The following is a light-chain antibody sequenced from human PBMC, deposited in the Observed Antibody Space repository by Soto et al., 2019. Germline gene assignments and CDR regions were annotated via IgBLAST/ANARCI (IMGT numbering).Light chain of an antibody. CDR3: QRYNNWWT. CDR1: QSVTSN. Sequence: EIVMTQSPATLSVSPGERVTLSCRASQSVTSNLAWYQQKPGQAPRLLIYGASTRATGIPARFSGSGSGTEFTLTISSLQSEDFAIYYCQRYNNWWTFGQGTKVEIK. J-gene: IGKJ1*01. CDR2: GAS. V-gene: IGKV3-15*01.